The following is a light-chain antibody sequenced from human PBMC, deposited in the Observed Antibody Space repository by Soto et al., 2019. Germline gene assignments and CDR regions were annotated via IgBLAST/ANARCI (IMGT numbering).Light chain of an antibody. V-gene: IGLV2-14*01. CDR1: STDVGGYKY. Sequence: QSALTQPASVSGSPGQSITISCTGTSTDVGGYKYVSWYQQHPGKAPKLMIYDDSNRPSGVSNRFSASKSGSTAYLTISGLRAEDEADYYCSSYTANSVYVFGTGTKVTVL. J-gene: IGLJ1*01. CDR3: SSYTANSVYV. CDR2: DDS.